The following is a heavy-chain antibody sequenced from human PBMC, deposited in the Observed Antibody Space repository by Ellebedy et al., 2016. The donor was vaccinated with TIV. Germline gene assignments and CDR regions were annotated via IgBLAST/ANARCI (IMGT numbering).Heavy chain of an antibody. CDR3: ARGRGVNLILGNYHGLDV. D-gene: IGHD3-10*01. Sequence: GESLKISXAASGFTFRNYDMHWVRQASGKRPEWVSAIGTASDTFYPGSVKGRFTISRDNAKNSFYLQMNSLRAEDTAVYYCARGRGVNLILGNYHGLDVWGQGTAVTVSS. V-gene: IGHV3-13*01. CDR1: GFTFRNYD. CDR2: IGTASDT. J-gene: IGHJ6*02.